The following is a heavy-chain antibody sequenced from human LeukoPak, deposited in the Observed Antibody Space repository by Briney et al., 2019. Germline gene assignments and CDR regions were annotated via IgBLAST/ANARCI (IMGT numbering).Heavy chain of an antibody. CDR1: GFIFSNYA. Sequence: GGSLRPSCAASGFIFSNYAMYWVRQAPGKGLEWVAVISYDGNNKYYADSVKGRFTISRDNPKNALYLQMNSLRVEDTAVYYCARVRGYCSSISCFLDYWGQGTLVTVSS. J-gene: IGHJ4*02. CDR3: ARVRGYCSSISCFLDY. V-gene: IGHV3-30-3*01. CDR2: ISYDGNNK. D-gene: IGHD2-2*03.